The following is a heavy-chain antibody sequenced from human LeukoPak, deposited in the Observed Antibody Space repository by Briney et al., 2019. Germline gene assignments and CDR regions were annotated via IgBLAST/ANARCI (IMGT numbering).Heavy chain of an antibody. Sequence: AGGSLRLSCAASGFTFSSYWMTWVRQAPGKGLEWVANIKEDGSEKYYVDSVKGRFTISRDNAKNSLYLQMNSLRAEDTAVYYCARDYRTAMDAYDIWGQGTMVTVSS. J-gene: IGHJ3*02. CDR3: ARDYRTAMDAYDI. D-gene: IGHD5-18*01. CDR2: IKEDGSEK. CDR1: GFTFSSYW. V-gene: IGHV3-7*01.